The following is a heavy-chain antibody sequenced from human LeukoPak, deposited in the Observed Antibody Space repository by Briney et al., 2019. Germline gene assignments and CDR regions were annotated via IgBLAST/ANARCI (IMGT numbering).Heavy chain of an antibody. CDR1: GFNFSSYE. Sequence: GGSLRLSCASSGFNFSSYEMNWVRQAPGKGLEWVSYISSSGSTIYYADSVKGRFTISRDNAKNSLYLQMNSLRAEDTAVYYCARDSYGDYYFDYWGQGTLVTVS. V-gene: IGHV3-48*03. CDR3: ARDSYGDYYFDY. D-gene: IGHD4-17*01. J-gene: IGHJ4*02. CDR2: ISSSGSTI.